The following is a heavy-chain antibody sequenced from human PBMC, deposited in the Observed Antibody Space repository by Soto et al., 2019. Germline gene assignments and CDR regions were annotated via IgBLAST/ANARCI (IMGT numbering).Heavy chain of an antibody. CDR2: VSGSGSSV. CDR3: ARWKYLVRWPCLDG. V-gene: IGHV3-11*01. D-gene: IGHD1-7*01. J-gene: IGHJ6*04. Sequence: QVQLVESGGGLVKPGGSLRLSCAASGFTFNNYYLAWIRRAPGTGLEWVSYVSGSGSSVFYPDSLKGRFTMSRDNAKRSVYLHMNSLTVEDTAVYYFARWKYLVRWPCLDGWGKGTTVTVAS. CDR1: GFTFNNYY.